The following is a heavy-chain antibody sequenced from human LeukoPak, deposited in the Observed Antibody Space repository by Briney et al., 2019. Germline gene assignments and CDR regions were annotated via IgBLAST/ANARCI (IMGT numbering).Heavy chain of an antibody. Sequence: SETLSLTCTVSGGSTSSYYWSWIRQPPGKGLEWIGYIYYSGSTNYNPSLKSRVTISVDTSKNQFSLKLSSVTAADTAVYYCARDRGFEELVPFDYWGQGTLVTVSS. CDR2: IYYSGST. CDR3: ARDRGFEELVPFDY. J-gene: IGHJ4*02. CDR1: GGSTSSYY. V-gene: IGHV4-59*01. D-gene: IGHD1-26*01.